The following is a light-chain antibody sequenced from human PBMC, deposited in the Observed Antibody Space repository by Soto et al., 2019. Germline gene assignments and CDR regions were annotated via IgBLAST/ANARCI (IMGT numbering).Light chain of an antibody. CDR2: AAS. CDR3: QQYYGWPT. Sequence: IVMTQSPASLSASLGDRATISCRASQTINSNLTWYQQKPGQAPQLLIYAASSLPTGVPSRFSGSGSGTEFTLTISSLLSEDFAVYFCQQYYGWPTFGQGTKVDI. V-gene: IGKV3-15*01. J-gene: IGKJ1*01. CDR1: QTINSN.